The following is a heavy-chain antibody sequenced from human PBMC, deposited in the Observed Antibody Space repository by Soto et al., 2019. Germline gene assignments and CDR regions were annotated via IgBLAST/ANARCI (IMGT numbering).Heavy chain of an antibody. CDR3: ARLWGRFGDF. V-gene: IGHV4-59*08. CDR2: IYYSGST. J-gene: IGHJ4*02. D-gene: IGHD3-10*01. CDR1: GGSISSYY. Sequence: QVQLQESGPGLVKPSETLSLTCTVSGGSISSYYWSWIRQPPGKGLEWIGYIYYSGSTNYNPSLTSRVTVSVDTPKNQFSLKLSSVTAADTAVYYCARLWGRFGDFWGQGTLVTVSS.